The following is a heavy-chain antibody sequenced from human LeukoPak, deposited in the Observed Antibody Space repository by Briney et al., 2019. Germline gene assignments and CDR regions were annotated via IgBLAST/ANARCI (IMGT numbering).Heavy chain of an antibody. D-gene: IGHD3-16*01. Sequence: GGSLRLSCAVSGFTFSTYSMSWVRQASGKGLEWVSSISGSGGSIYHADSVKGRFTISRDNSKNTLYLQMNGLRAEDTAVYYCASSRGGPNPFDYWGQGTLVTVSS. CDR3: ASSRGGPNPFDY. V-gene: IGHV3-23*01. CDR1: GFTFSTYS. CDR2: ISGSGGSI. J-gene: IGHJ4*02.